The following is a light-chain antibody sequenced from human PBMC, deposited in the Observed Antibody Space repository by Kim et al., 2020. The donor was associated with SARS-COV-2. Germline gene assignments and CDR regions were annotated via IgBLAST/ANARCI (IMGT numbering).Light chain of an antibody. Sequence: GQRGTNSGSGTSPNLGSNLVYWYQHLPGTAPKLLIYRNNQRPSGVPDRFSGSKAGTSASLAISGLRSEDEADYYCATWDDSLSGYVFATGTKVTVL. J-gene: IGLJ1*01. CDR3: ATWDDSLSGYV. CDR2: RNN. V-gene: IGLV1-47*01. CDR1: SPNLGSNL.